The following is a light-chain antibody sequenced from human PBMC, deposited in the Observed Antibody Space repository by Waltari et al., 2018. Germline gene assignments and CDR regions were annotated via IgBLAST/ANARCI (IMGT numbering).Light chain of an antibody. Sequence: DIQMTQSPSSLSASVGDRVTITCRASQSISSYLNWYQQKPGKAPKLLIYAASSLQSGVPSGFSGSGSGTDFTLTISSLQPEDFATYYCQQSYSTPHFTFGPGTKVDIK. V-gene: IGKV1-39*01. CDR1: QSISSY. CDR3: QQSYSTPHFT. J-gene: IGKJ3*01. CDR2: AAS.